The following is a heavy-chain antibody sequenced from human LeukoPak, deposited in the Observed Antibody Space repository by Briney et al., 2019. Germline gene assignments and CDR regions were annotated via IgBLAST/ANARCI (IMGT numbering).Heavy chain of an antibody. J-gene: IGHJ4*02. CDR1: GGSISSYY. Sequence: SEALSLTCTVSGGSISSYYWSWIRQPPGKGLEWIGYIYYSGSTNYNPSLKCRATISVDTSKNQFSLKLSSVTAADTAVYYCARDGYGHIDYWGQGTLVTVSS. CDR2: IYYSGST. D-gene: IGHD5-12*01. V-gene: IGHV4-59*01. CDR3: ARDGYGHIDY.